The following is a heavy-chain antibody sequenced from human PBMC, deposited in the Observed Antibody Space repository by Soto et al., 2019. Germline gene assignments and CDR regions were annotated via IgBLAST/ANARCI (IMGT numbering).Heavy chain of an antibody. Sequence: PGGSLRLSCAASGFTFSSYSMNWVRQAPGKGLEWVSSISSSSSYIYYADSVKGRFTISRDNAKNSLYLQMNSLRAEDTAVYYCARLNPVLGSGSGIGNYYYGMDVWGQGTTVTVSS. CDR2: ISSSSSYI. J-gene: IGHJ6*02. V-gene: IGHV3-21*01. D-gene: IGHD3-10*01. CDR3: ARLNPVLGSGSGIGNYYYGMDV. CDR1: GFTFSSYS.